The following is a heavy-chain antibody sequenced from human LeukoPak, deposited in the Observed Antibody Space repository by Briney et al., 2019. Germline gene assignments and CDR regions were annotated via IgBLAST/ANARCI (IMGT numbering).Heavy chain of an antibody. Sequence: GGSLRLSCAASGFTFSTYWMNWVRQAPGKGLEWVSFISNTGDSIYYADSVKGRFTTSRDNAKSSLSLQMNSLRAEDTAVYYCGRGHWGLDYWGQGALVTVSS. V-gene: IGHV3-21*05. CDR1: GFTFSTYW. CDR2: ISNTGDSI. CDR3: GRGHWGLDY. J-gene: IGHJ4*02. D-gene: IGHD7-27*01.